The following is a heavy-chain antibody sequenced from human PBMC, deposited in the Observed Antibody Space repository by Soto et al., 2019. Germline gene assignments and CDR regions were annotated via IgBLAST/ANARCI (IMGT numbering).Heavy chain of an antibody. V-gene: IGHV4-39*01. CDR3: ASLSSGWSYFDY. CDR1: GGSISSSSYY. CDR2: IYYSGST. Sequence: SETLSLTCTVSGGSISSSSYYWGWIRQPPGKGLEWIGSIYYSGSTYYNPSLKSRVTISVDTSKNQFSLKLSSVTPADTAVYYCASLSSGWSYFDYRGQGTLVTVSS. J-gene: IGHJ4*02. D-gene: IGHD6-19*01.